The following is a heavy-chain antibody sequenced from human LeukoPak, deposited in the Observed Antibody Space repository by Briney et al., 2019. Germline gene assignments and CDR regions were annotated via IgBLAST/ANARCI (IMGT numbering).Heavy chain of an antibody. Sequence: SETLSLTCTVSGGSISSHYWSWIRQSPGKGLEWIGYIYYSGSTNYNPSLKSRVTISVDTSKNQLSLKLTSVTAADTAVYYCATGLRGDASFDPWGQGALVTVSS. CDR1: GGSISSHY. J-gene: IGHJ5*02. D-gene: IGHD3-10*01. CDR3: ATGLRGDASFDP. CDR2: IYYSGST. V-gene: IGHV4-59*08.